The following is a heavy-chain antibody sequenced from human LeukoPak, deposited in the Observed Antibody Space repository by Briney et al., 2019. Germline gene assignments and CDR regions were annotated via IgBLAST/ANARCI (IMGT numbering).Heavy chain of an antibody. D-gene: IGHD3-10*01. CDR2: ISGSGGST. CDR3: AREQPFGELF. J-gene: IGHJ4*02. CDR1: GGSISSGGYY. V-gene: IGHV3-23*01. Sequence: ETLSLTCTVSGGSISSGGYYWSWVRQAPGKGLEWVSTISGSGGSTYYADSVKGRFTISRDNSKNTLYLQMNSLRAEDTAVYYCAREQPFGELFWGQGTLVTVSS.